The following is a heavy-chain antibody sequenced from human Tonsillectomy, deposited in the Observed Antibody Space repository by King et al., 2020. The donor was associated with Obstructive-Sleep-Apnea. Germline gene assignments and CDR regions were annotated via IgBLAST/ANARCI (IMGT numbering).Heavy chain of an antibody. CDR3: ARDAYDSSGYYYRYFDY. CDR1: GFTFSSYS. D-gene: IGHD3-22*01. Sequence: VQLVQSGGGLVQPGGSLRLSCAASGFTFSSYSMNWVRQAPGKGLEWVSYISSSRSTIYYADSVKGRFTISRDNAKNSLYLQMNSLRAEDTAVYYCARDAYDSSGYYYRYFDYWGQGTLVTVSS. V-gene: IGHV3-48*04. CDR2: ISSSRSTI. J-gene: IGHJ4*02.